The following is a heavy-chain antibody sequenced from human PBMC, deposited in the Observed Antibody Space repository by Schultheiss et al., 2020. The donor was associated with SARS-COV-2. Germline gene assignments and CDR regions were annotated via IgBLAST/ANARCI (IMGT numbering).Heavy chain of an antibody. D-gene: IGHD2-21*02. CDR1: GFTVSSNY. CDR3: TTDRVVVTAISYYYYGMDV. J-gene: IGHJ6*02. V-gene: IGHV3-30*03. Sequence: GESLKISCAASGFTVSSNYMNWVRQAPGKGLEWVAVISYDGSNKYYADSVKGRFTISRDNSKNTLYLQMNSLRAEDTAVYYCTTDRVVVTAISYYYYGMDVWGQGTTVTVSS. CDR2: ISYDGSNK.